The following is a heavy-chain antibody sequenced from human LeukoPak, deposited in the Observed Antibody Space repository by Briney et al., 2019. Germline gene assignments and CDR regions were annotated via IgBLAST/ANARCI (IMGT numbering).Heavy chain of an antibody. V-gene: IGHV1-69*13. J-gene: IGHJ4*02. CDR3: GSVNYSDSSGNYRLDY. D-gene: IGHD3-22*01. Sequence: SVKVSCKASGGTFSSYAISWVRQAPGQGLEWMGGIIPIFGTANYAQKFQGRVAITADESTATAYMELTSLRSEDTALYYCGSVNYSDSSGNYRLDYWGQGTLVTVSS. CDR1: GGTFSSYA. CDR2: IIPIFGTA.